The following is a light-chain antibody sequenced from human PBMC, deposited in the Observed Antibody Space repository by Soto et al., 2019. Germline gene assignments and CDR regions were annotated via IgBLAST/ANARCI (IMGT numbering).Light chain of an antibody. Sequence: EIVLTQSPATLSLSPGERAALSCRASQSVGSHLAWYQQKPGQAPRLLIYDASNRATGIPARFSGSGSGTDFPLTISSLEPEDFAVYICQHRTNWPPVTFGQGTRLEIK. J-gene: IGKJ5*01. CDR2: DAS. V-gene: IGKV3-11*01. CDR3: QHRTNWPPVT. CDR1: QSVGSH.